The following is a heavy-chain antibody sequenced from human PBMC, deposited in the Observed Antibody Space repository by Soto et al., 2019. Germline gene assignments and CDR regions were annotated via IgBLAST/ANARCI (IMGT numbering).Heavy chain of an antibody. CDR3: AREVAGGYYFDY. CDR1: GGSFSGYY. J-gene: IGHJ4*02. V-gene: IGHV4-34*01. Sequence: SETLSLTCAVYGGSFSGYYWSWIRQPPGKGLEWIGEINHSGSTNYNPSLKSRVTISVDTSKNQFSLKLSSVTAADTAVYYCAREVAGGYYFDYWGQGTLVTVSS. CDR2: INHSGST. D-gene: IGHD6-19*01.